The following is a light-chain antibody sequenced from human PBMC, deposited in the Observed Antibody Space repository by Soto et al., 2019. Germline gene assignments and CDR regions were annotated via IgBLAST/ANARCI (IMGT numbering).Light chain of an antibody. J-gene: IGKJ1*01. CDR1: QTVRNNY. CDR2: GAS. V-gene: IGKV3-20*01. CDR3: QQYGGSPRT. Sequence: EIVMTQSPATLSVSPGERATLSCRASQTVRNNYLAWYQQKPGQAPRLLIYGASSRATGIPDRFSGSASGTEFTLTVSRLEPEDFAVYYCQQYGGSPRTFGQGTKVDIK.